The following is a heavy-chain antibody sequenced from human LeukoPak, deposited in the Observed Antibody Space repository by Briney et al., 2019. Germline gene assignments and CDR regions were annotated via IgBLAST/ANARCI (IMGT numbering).Heavy chain of an antibody. Sequence: GGSLRLSCAASGFTFSSYGMHWVRQAPGKGLEWVAVISYDGSNKYYADSVKGRFTISRDNSKNTLFLQMNSLRPEDTAVYYCARDISGYYDSSGDSAGGGVDYWGQGTLASVSS. J-gene: IGHJ4*02. CDR3: ARDISGYYDSSGDSAGGGVDY. D-gene: IGHD3-22*01. V-gene: IGHV3-30*03. CDR1: GFTFSSYG. CDR2: ISYDGSNK.